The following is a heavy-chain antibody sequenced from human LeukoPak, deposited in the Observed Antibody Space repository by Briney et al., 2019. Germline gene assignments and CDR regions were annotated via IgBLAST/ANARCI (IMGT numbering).Heavy chain of an antibody. J-gene: IGHJ4*02. D-gene: IGHD3-9*01. Sequence: GGSLRLSCAASGFTFSNAWMNWVRQAPGKGLEWVGRIKSKTDGGTTDYAAPVKGRFTISRDDSKNTLYLQMNSLKTEDTAVYYCTTDPWGYFDWLYYRNYWGQGTLVTVSS. CDR1: GFTFSNAW. CDR2: IKSKTDGGTT. V-gene: IGHV3-15*07. CDR3: TTDPWGYFDWLYYRNY.